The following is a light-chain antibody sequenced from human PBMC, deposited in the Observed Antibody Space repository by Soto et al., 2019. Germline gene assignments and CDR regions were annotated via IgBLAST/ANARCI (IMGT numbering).Light chain of an antibody. Sequence: EVVLTQSPGTLSLSPGERATLSCRASRSVSSTNLAWYQQRPGQAPRLLIYGASTRATGISVRFSGSGSGTEFTLTISSLQSEDFAVYYCQHYDNWPPRTFGQGTKV. J-gene: IGKJ1*01. CDR2: GAS. V-gene: IGKV3-15*01. CDR3: QHYDNWPPRT. CDR1: RSVSSTN.